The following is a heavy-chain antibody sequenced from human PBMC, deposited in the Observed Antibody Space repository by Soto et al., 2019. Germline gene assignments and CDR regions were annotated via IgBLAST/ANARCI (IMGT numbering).Heavy chain of an antibody. CDR2: ISGSGGST. V-gene: IGHV3-23*01. D-gene: IGHD7-27*01. CDR3: AKSRGSLTLRGRGMDV. CDR1: GFTFSSYA. J-gene: IGHJ6*02. Sequence: GGSLRLSCAASGFTFSSYAMSWVRQAPGKGLEWVSAISGSGGSTYYADSVKGRFTISRDNSKNTLYLQMNSLRAEDTAVYYCAKSRGSLTLRGRGMDVWGQGTTVTVSS.